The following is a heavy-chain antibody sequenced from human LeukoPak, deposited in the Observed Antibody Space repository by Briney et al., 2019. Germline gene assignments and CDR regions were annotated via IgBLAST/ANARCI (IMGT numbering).Heavy chain of an antibody. D-gene: IGHD6-19*01. CDR1: GGTFSSYA. CDR3: ARAGIAVAANLFDY. CDR2: IIPIFGTA. J-gene: IGHJ4*02. V-gene: IGHV1-69*05. Sequence: EASVKVSCKASGGTFSSYAISWVRQAPGQGPEWMGGIIPIFGTANYAQKFQGRVTITTDESTSTAYMELSSLRSEDTAVYYCARAGIAVAANLFDYWGQGTLVTVSS.